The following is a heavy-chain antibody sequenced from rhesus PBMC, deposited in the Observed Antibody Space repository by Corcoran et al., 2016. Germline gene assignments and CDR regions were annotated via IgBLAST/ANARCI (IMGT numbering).Heavy chain of an antibody. V-gene: IGHV3-136*01. CDR1: GFTFSSYD. Sequence: EVQLVESGGGLVQPGGSLRLSCAASGFTFSSYDMSWVRQAPGKGLGWVSYISYTAKTIYCADSVEGRFTISRDNAKTSLSLQMSSLRAEDTAVYYCTREGYSGFDYWGQGVLVTVSS. J-gene: IGHJ4*01. CDR2: ISYTAKTI. CDR3: TREGYSGFDY. D-gene: IGHD5-30*01.